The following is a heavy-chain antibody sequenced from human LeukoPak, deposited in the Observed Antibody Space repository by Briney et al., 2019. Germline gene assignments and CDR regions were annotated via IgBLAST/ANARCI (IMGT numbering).Heavy chain of an antibody. V-gene: IGHV3-53*01. CDR1: GFTVSSNY. Sequence: PGGSLRLSCAPSGFTVSSNYMSWVRQAPGKGLEWVSVIYSGGSTYYADSVKGRFTISRDNSKNTLYLQMNSLRAEDTAVYYCASLGDFWSGYYGLYIFWGQGTLVTVSS. J-gene: IGHJ4*02. CDR2: IYSGGST. D-gene: IGHD3-3*01. CDR3: ASLGDFWSGYYGLYIF.